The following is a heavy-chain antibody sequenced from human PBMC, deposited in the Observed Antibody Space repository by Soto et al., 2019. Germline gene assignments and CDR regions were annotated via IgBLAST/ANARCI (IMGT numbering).Heavy chain of an antibody. V-gene: IGHV3-7*04. J-gene: IGHJ4*02. D-gene: IGHD3-16*01. Sequence: EVQLVESGGGLVQPGGSLRLTCEASGFTLRGYWMSWVRQAPGKGLEWVANIKQDGSNKYYLDSVKGRFTISRDNDQNSLYWQMDNLRVEDTAVYYCAGGGGNFDQWGQGILVTVSS. CDR1: GFTLRGYW. CDR2: IKQDGSNK. CDR3: AGGGGNFDQ.